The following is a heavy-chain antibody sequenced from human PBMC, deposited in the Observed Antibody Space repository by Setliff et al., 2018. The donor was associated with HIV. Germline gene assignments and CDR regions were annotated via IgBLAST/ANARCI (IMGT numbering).Heavy chain of an antibody. V-gene: IGHV4-38-2*01. CDR1: GYSISSGYY. Sequence: PSETLSLTCAVSGYSISSGYYWGWIRQTPGKGLEWIGSIYHSGTTYYNPSLRSRVTISVDTSKNQFSLKLSSVTAADTAVYYCARQGDCYNLYHVYYFDYWGQGTLVTVSS. CDR2: IYHSGTT. D-gene: IGHD2-21*01. CDR3: ARQGDCYNLYHVYYFDY. J-gene: IGHJ4*02.